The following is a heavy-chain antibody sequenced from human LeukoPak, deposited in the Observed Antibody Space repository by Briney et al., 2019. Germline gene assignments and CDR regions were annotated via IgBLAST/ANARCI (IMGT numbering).Heavy chain of an antibody. CDR3: ARDLSPYYYYYMDV. CDR2: ISADNGHT. CDR1: GYTFTNYG. V-gene: IGHV1-18*01. Sequence: ASVKVSCKASGYTFTNYGISWLRQAPGQGLEWMGWISADNGHTNYAQKLQGRVTMTTDTSTSTAYMELGSLTSDDTAVYYCARDLSPYYYYYMDVWGKGTTVTISS. J-gene: IGHJ6*03.